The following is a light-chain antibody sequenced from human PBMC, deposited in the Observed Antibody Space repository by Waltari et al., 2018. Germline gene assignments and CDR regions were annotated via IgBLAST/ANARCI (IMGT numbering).Light chain of an antibody. CDR3: QQYNNWPPLYT. CDR2: GTS. V-gene: IGKV3D-15*01. J-gene: IGKJ2*01. CDR1: QSVSSN. Sequence: ETVMTQSPATLSVSPGERATLSCRASQSVSSNLAWYQQKPCQAPRLLIYGTSTRATGIPARFSGSGSGTDFTLTISSLQSEDFAVYYCQQYNNWPPLYTFGQGTKLEI.